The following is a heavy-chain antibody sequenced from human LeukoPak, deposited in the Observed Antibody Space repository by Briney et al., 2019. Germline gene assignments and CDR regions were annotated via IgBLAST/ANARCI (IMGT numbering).Heavy chain of an antibody. J-gene: IGHJ5*02. V-gene: IGHV3-30-3*01. Sequence: QPGGSLRLSCAASGFTFSSYAMHWVRQAPGKGLEWVAVIPYDGSNKYYADSVKGRFTISRDNSKNTLYVQMNSLRAEDTAVYYCARDGWFDPWGQGTLVTVSS. CDR3: ARDGWFDP. CDR2: IPYDGSNK. CDR1: GFTFSSYA.